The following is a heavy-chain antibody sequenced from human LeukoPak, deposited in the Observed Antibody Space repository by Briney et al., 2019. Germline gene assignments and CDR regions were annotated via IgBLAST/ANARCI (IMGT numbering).Heavy chain of an antibody. J-gene: IGHJ6*03. Sequence: TSETLSLTCTVSGGSISSSSYYWSWIRQPPGKGLEWIGEINHSGSTNYNPSLKSRVTISVDTSKNQFSLKLSSVTAADTAVYYCARGLSGYHNYYYYYYYMDVWGKGTTVTVSS. CDR2: INHSGST. D-gene: IGHD3-3*01. V-gene: IGHV4-39*07. CDR1: GGSISSSSYY. CDR3: ARGLSGYHNYYYYYYYMDV.